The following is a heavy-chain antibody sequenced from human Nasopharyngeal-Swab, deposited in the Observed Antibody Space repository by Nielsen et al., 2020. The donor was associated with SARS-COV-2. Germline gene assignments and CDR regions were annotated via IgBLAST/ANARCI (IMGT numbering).Heavy chain of an antibody. Sequence: ASVKVSCKASGGTFSSYAISWVRQAPGQGLEWMGGINAGNGNTKYSQKFQGRVTITRDTSASTAYMELSSLRSEDTAVYYCARQVVGYSSDWFDPWGQGTLVTVSS. CDR2: INAGNGNT. CDR3: ARQVVGYSSDWFDP. V-gene: IGHV1-3*01. D-gene: IGHD5-18*01. J-gene: IGHJ5*02. CDR1: GGTFSSYA.